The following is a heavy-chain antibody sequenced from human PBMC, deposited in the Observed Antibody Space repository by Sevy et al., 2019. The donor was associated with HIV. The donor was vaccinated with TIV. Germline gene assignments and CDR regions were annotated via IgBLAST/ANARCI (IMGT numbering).Heavy chain of an antibody. Sequence: ASVKVSCKASGGTFSSYAISWVRQAPGQGLEWMGGIIPIFGTANYAQKFQGRVTITADESTSTAYMELSSLRSEDTAGDYCASDANYYDSGGKGGGAFDIWGQGTMVTVSS. CDR2: IIPIFGTA. CDR1: GGTFSSYA. V-gene: IGHV1-69*13. CDR3: ASDANYYDSGGKGGGAFDI. D-gene: IGHD3-22*01. J-gene: IGHJ3*02.